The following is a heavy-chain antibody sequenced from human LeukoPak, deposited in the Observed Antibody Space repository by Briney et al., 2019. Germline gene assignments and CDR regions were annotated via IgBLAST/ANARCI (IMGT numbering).Heavy chain of an antibody. J-gene: IGHJ5*02. V-gene: IGHV5-51*01. D-gene: IGHD3-10*01. CDR3: ARQVTMVRGVITDWLDP. CDR2: IYPGDSDT. Sequence: GESLKISCKGSGYSFTSYWIGWVRQMPGKGLEWMGIIYPGDSDTRYSPSFQGQVTISADKSISTAYLQWSSLKASDTAMYYCARQVTMVRGVITDWLDPWGQGTLVTVSS. CDR1: GYSFTSYW.